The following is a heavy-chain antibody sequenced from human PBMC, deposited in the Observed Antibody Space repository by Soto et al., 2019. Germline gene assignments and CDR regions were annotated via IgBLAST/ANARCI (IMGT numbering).Heavy chain of an antibody. CDR1: GGTISTYY. J-gene: IGHJ6*02. D-gene: IGHD6-13*01. Sequence: ASETLSLTCTVSGGTISTYYWSWIRQPAGKGLEWIGRIDTSGNTNYNPSLKSRVTMSVDTSKKKFSLQLTSVTAADTAVYYCAGYSSNWFQTEGMDVWGQGTTVTVSS. CDR3: AGYSSNWFQTEGMDV. V-gene: IGHV4-4*07. CDR2: IDTSGNT.